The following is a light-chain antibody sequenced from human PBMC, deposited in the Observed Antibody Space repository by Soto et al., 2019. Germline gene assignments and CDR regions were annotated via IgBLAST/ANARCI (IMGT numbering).Light chain of an antibody. CDR3: QQYNHWHPWT. Sequence: IVMTQSPSTLPVSLGGRVTLSCRASQSVGSNLAWYQQKPGQPPRLLIYEASNRDTGVPTSFSGSGSGTEFTLTITSLQYEDFAAYYCQQYNHWHPWTFGQGTKVDIK. J-gene: IGKJ1*01. CDR1: QSVGSN. CDR2: EAS. V-gene: IGKV3D-15*01.